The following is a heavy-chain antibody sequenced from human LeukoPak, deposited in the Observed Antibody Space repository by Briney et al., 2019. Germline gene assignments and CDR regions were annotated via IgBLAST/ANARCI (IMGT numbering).Heavy chain of an antibody. CDR2: ISYDGSNK. J-gene: IGHJ3*02. V-gene: IGHV3-30*18. CDR1: GFTFSTYA. CDR3: AKDQRSSGWTGAFDI. Sequence: GGSLRLSCAASGFTFSTYAMTWVRQAPGKGLEWVAVISYDGSNKYYADSVKGRFTISRDNSKNTLYLQMNSLRAEDTAVYYCAKDQRSSGWTGAFDIWGQGTMVTVSS. D-gene: IGHD6-19*01.